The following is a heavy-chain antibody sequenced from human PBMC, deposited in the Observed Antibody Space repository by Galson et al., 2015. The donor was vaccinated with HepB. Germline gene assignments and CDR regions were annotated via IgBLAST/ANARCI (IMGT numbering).Heavy chain of an antibody. CDR2: IKEDGSEN. Sequence: SLRLSCAGSGFTFSSYYMSWVRQAPGKGLEWVANIKEDGSENYYVDSVKGRFTISRDNAKNSLYLQMNRLRDEDTAMYYCARGNDSSGFDYWGQGTLVTVSS. CDR3: ARGNDSSGFDY. CDR1: GFTFSSYY. V-gene: IGHV3-7*03. D-gene: IGHD3-22*01. J-gene: IGHJ4*02.